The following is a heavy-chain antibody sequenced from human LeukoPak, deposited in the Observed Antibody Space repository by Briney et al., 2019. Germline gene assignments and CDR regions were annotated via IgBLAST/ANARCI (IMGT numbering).Heavy chain of an antibody. D-gene: IGHD4-17*01. CDR2: IYYSGST. CDR3: ARGGDYGDYGLYY. J-gene: IGHJ4*02. Sequence: SETLSLTCTVSGGSISSSSYYWGWIRQPPGKGLEWIGSIYYSGSTYYNPSLKSRVTISVDKSKNQFSLKLSSVTAADTAVYYCARGGDYGDYGLYYWGQGTLVTVSS. V-gene: IGHV4-39*07. CDR1: GGSISSSSYY.